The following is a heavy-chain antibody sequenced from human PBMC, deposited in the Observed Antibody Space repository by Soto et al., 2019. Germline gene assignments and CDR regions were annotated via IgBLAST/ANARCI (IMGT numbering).Heavy chain of an antibody. CDR3: AKDNSLATSYFTH. CDR2: IYWNGGTI. J-gene: IGHJ4*02. Sequence: VQLVESGGGLVQPGGSLRLSCAASGFSFDAYAMHWVRQAPGQGLEWVSSIYWNGGTIDYAASVKGRFTISRDNAKNSLYLQMNRLRPEDTAFYYCAKDNSLATSYFTHWGQGTLVTVSS. V-gene: IGHV3-9*01. D-gene: IGHD5-12*01. CDR1: GFSFDAYA.